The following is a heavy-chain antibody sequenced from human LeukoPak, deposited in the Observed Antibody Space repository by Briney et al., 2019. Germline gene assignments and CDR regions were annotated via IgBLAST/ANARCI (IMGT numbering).Heavy chain of an antibody. Sequence: PGGSLRLSCAASGFTFSSYAMSRVPPAPGKGLEWVSAISGSGGSTYYADSVKGRFTISRDTSKNTLYLQMNSLSAEDTAVYYCAKDSYCDSSGYYDYWGQGTLVTVSS. J-gene: IGHJ4*02. V-gene: IGHV3-23*01. CDR3: AKDSYCDSSGYYDY. CDR1: GFTFSSYA. CDR2: ISGSGGST. D-gene: IGHD3-22*01.